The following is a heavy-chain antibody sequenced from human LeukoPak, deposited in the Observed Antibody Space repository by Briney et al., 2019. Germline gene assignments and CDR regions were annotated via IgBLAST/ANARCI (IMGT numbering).Heavy chain of an antibody. CDR2: IYPGDSDT. CDR1: GYSFTSYW. V-gene: IGHV5-51*01. Sequence: GESLKISCKGSGYSFTSYWIGWVRQMPGKGLECMGIIYPGDSDTRYSPSFQGQVTISADKSISTAYLQWSSLKASDTAMYYCTRPHAGYSYGLDYWGQGTLVTVSS. D-gene: IGHD5-18*01. J-gene: IGHJ4*02. CDR3: TRPHAGYSYGLDY.